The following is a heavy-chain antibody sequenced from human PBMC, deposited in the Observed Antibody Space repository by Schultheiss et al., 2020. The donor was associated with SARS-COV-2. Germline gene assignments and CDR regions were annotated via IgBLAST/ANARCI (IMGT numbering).Heavy chain of an antibody. J-gene: IGHJ4*02. CDR2: IRSEGDAVTT. D-gene: IGHD4-17*01. CDR1: GFNFGNAW. V-gene: IGHV3-15*07. CDR3: SRDQHGRTTTYFDY. Sequence: GGSLRLSCAGSGFNFGNAWMNWVRQAPGKGLEWVGRIRSEGDAVTTDDTAPVKARFTVSRDDSKNTLYLQMDSLKTEDTAVYYCSRDQHGRTTTYFDYWGQGTLVTVSS.